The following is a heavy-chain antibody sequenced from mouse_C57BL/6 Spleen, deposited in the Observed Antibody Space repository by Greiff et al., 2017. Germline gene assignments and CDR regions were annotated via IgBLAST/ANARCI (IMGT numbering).Heavy chain of an antibody. CDR3: ARSYYGNYFDY. Sequence: EVQGVESGGGLVQPGGSLSLSCAASGFTFTDYYMSWVRQPPGKALEWLGFIRNKANGYTTEYSESVKGRFTISRDNSQSILYLQMNALRAEDSATYYCARSYYGNYFDYWGQGTTLTVSS. V-gene: IGHV7-3*01. CDR2: IRNKANGYTT. CDR1: GFTFTDYY. J-gene: IGHJ2*01. D-gene: IGHD1-2*01.